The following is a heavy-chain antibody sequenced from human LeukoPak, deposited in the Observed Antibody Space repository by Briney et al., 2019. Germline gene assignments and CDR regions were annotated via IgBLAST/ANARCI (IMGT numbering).Heavy chain of an antibody. Sequence: GGSLRLSCAASGFTFSDYYMSWIRQAPGKGLEWVSYISAGSCYTHYADSVMGRFTISRDNAKHSLYLQMNSLRAEDSAVYYCATTGPLGYSGMDVWGLGTTVTVS. V-gene: IGHV3-11*06. CDR2: ISAGSCYT. J-gene: IGHJ6*02. CDR3: ATTGPLGYSGMDV. D-gene: IGHD3-10*01. CDR1: GFTFSDYY.